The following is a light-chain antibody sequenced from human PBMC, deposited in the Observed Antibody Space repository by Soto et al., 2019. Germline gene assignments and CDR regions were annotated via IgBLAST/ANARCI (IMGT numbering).Light chain of an antibody. CDR1: QSISNW. J-gene: IGKJ4*01. CDR3: QQYNTYSSLT. Sequence: IQMTQSPSTLSASVGDRVTITCRASQSISNWLVWYQQKPGKAPKLLLYKASTLQSGVPSRFSGSGSGTEFTLTISSLQPDDFATYYCQQYNTYSSLTFGGGTKVDI. V-gene: IGKV1-5*03. CDR2: KAS.